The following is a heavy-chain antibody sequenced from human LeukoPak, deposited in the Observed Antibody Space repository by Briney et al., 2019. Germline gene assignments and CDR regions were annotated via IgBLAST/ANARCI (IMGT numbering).Heavy chain of an antibody. D-gene: IGHD6-19*01. Sequence: GGSLRLSCAASGFTFSSYSMNWVRQAPGKGLEWVSSISSSSSYIYYADSVKGRFTISRDNAKNSLYLQMNSLRAGDTAVYYCAKEAGIAVAGIPYYFDYWGQGTLVTVSS. CDR3: AKEAGIAVAGIPYYFDY. J-gene: IGHJ4*02. CDR2: ISSSSSYI. V-gene: IGHV3-21*04. CDR1: GFTFSSYS.